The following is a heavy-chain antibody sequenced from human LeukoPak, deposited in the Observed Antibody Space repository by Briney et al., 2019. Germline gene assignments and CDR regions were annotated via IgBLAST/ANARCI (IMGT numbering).Heavy chain of an antibody. CDR2: IYYSGST. J-gene: IGHJ3*02. V-gene: IGHV4-59*08. CDR1: GGSISSYY. Sequence: SETLSLTCTVFGGSISSYYWSWIRQPPGKGLEWIGYIYYSGSTNYNPSLKSRVTISVDTSKNQFSLKLSSVTAADTAVYYCARRSIAVAGNDAFDIWGQGTMVTVSS. D-gene: IGHD6-19*01. CDR3: ARRSIAVAGNDAFDI.